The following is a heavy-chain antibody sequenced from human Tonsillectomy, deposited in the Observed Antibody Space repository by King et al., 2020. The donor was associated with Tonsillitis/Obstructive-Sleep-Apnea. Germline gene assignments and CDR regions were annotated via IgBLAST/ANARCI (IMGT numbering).Heavy chain of an antibody. CDR3: AREAAALIFYYMDV. Sequence: QLVQSGAEVKKPGSSIKVYCKASGGSLSSHAVSWVRQAPGQGLEWMGGIIPKFGSTNYAQKFQGRVTITADESMSTVYMELSSLGSEDTAVYYCAREAAALIFYYMDVWGKGTSLTVSS. D-gene: IGHD6-6*01. V-gene: IGHV1-69*01. CDR2: IIPKFGST. J-gene: IGHJ6*03. CDR1: GGSLSSHA.